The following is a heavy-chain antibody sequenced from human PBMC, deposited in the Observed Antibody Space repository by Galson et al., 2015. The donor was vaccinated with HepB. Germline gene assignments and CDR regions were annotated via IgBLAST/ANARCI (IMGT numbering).Heavy chain of an antibody. J-gene: IGHJ6*03. CDR2: IYWDDDN. Sequence: PALVKPTQTLTLTCTFSGFSLTTSGVSVGWIRQPPGKALKWLALIYWDDDNRYSPSLNTRLTITKDTSKNQVVLTMTNMDPVDTGTYYCVYNSPRQQLAPNNYQYYYMDVWGKGTTVTVSS. V-gene: IGHV2-5*04. CDR3: VYNSPRQQLAPNNYQYYYMDV. D-gene: IGHD6-13*01. CDR1: GFSLTTSGVS.